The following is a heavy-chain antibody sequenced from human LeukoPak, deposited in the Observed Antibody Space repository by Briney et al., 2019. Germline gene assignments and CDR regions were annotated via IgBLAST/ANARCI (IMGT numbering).Heavy chain of an antibody. D-gene: IGHD3-3*01. CDR3: AKDNARRITIFGVVIIHAWLDY. J-gene: IGHJ4*02. CDR2: ISGSGGST. V-gene: IGHV3-23*01. Sequence: ETLSLTCIVSGSSVSSDIYHWSWVRQAPGKGLEWVSAISGSGGSTYYADSVKGRFTISRDNSKNTLYLQMNSLRAEDTAVYYCAKDNARRITIFGVVIIHAWLDYWGQGTLVTVSS. CDR1: GSSVSSDIY.